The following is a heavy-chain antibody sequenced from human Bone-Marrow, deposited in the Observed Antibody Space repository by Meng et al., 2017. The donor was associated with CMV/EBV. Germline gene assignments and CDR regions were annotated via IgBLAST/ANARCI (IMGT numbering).Heavy chain of an antibody. CDR3: AKDGQRFLEWSYGMDV. Sequence: GGSLRLPCAAPGFTFDDYTMHWVRQAPGKGLEWVSLISWDGGSTYYADSVKGRFTISRDNSKNSLYLQMNSLRAEDTALYYCAKDGQRFLEWSYGMDVWGQGTTVTVSS. J-gene: IGHJ6*02. V-gene: IGHV3-43D*03. CDR2: ISWDGGST. D-gene: IGHD3-3*01. CDR1: GFTFDDYT.